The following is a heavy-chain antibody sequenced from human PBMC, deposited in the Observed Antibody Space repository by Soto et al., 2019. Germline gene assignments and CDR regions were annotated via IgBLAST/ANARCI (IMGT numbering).Heavy chain of an antibody. J-gene: IGHJ3*01. V-gene: IGHV4-61*01. Sequence: QVQLQESGPGLVKPSETLSLTCSVSGGSVSGDKNYWSWIRQSPGKGLEWIGFISYSGATIYNPPLKSRLTISVDRSKNQFSLRLSSVTASDTAIYYCATSPRLAFDFWGQGTTVIVSS. D-gene: IGHD3-16*01. CDR2: ISYSGAT. CDR3: ATSPRLAFDF. CDR1: GGSVSGDKNY.